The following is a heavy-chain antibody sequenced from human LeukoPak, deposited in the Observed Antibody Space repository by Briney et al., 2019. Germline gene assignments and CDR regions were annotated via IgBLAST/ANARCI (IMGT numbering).Heavy chain of an antibody. V-gene: IGHV4-59*12. CDR3: ARVAVVSITFDY. CDR1: GGSISSYY. J-gene: IGHJ4*02. Sequence: SETLSLTCTVSGGSISSYYWSWIRQPPGKGLEWIGYIYYSGSTYYNPSLKSRVTISVDRSKNQFSLKPSSVTAADTAVYYCARVAVVSITFDYWGQGTLVTVSS. CDR2: IYYSGST. D-gene: IGHD2-15*01.